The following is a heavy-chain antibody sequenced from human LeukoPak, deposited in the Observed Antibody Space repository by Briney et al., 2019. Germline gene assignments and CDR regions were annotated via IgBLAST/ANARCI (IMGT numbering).Heavy chain of an antibody. D-gene: IGHD6-6*01. V-gene: IGHV3-74*01. Sequence: PGGSLRLSCAASGFTFSNYWMHWVRQAPGKGLVWVSRINTDGSSTSYADSVKGRFTISRDNAKNTLYLQMNSLRAEDAAVYYCASEYTTSFRDVDYWGQGTLVTVSS. CDR3: ASEYTTSFRDVDY. J-gene: IGHJ4*02. CDR2: INTDGSST. CDR1: GFTFSNYW.